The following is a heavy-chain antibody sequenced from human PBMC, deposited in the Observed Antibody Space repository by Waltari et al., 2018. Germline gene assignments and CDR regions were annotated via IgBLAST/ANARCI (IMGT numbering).Heavy chain of an antibody. CDR3: ARGVAVGGNTHLDY. Sequence: QLQLQESGPGLVKPSETLSLTCTVSGDSISSPTYYWGWFRQPLGKGLEWIGARYHSGGTFYSPSLKSRVSISLDTSKSQFSLKLRSVTATDTAVYYCARGVAVGGNTHLDYWGQGALVTVSS. J-gene: IGHJ4*02. D-gene: IGHD6-19*01. CDR2: RYHSGGT. CDR1: GDSISSPTYY. V-gene: IGHV4-39*07.